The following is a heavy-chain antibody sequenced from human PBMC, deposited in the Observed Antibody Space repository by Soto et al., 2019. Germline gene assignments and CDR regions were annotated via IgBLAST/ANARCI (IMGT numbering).Heavy chain of an antibody. CDR2: IYYSGSS. CDR3: ARSRISIFGILNIGSSFDP. CDR1: GGSISSGDYY. Sequence: PSETLSLTCTVSGGSISSGDYYWSWIRQPPGKGLEWIGYIYYSGSSYYNPSLKSRVSISIDTSKNQFSLKLSSVTAADTAVYYCARSRISIFGILNIGSSFDPWGQGSLVTVSS. V-gene: IGHV4-30-4*01. D-gene: IGHD3-3*01. J-gene: IGHJ5*02.